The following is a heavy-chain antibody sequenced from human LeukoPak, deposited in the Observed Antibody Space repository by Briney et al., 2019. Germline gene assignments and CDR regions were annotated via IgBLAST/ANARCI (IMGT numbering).Heavy chain of an antibody. CDR1: GGSISSYY. Sequence: SETLSLTCTVSGGSISSYYWSWIRQPPGKGLEWIGYIYYSGSTNYNPSLKSRVTISVDTSKNQFSLKLSSVTAADTAVYYCARERGYDFWSGYRLTGWFDPWGQGTLVTGSS. J-gene: IGHJ5*02. CDR2: IYYSGST. D-gene: IGHD3-3*01. V-gene: IGHV4-59*01. CDR3: ARERGYDFWSGYRLTGWFDP.